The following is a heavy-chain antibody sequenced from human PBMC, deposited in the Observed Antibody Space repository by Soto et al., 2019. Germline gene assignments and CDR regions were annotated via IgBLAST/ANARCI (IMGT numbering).Heavy chain of an antibody. CDR2: ISSSGSTI. V-gene: IGHV3-11*01. CDR3: ARDNDCSSTSCDAFDI. J-gene: IGHJ3*02. Sequence: TGGSLRLSCAASGFTFSDYYMSWIRQAPGKGLEWVSYISSSGSTIYYADSVKGRFTISRDNAKNSLYLQMNSLRAEDTAVYYCARDNDCSSTSCDAFDIWGQGTMVTVSS. CDR1: GFTFSDYY. D-gene: IGHD2-2*01.